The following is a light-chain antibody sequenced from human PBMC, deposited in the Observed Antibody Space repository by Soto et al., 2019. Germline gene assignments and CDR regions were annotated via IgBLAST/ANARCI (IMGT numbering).Light chain of an antibody. CDR2: EGS. J-gene: IGLJ1*01. CDR1: SGDVGTYNL. V-gene: IGLV2-23*01. Sequence: QSVLTQPASVSVSPGQSITISCSGTSGDVGTYNLVSWYQHHPGKAPKLMIYEGSKRPSGVSNRFSGSTSGNTASLTISGLQAEDEADYYCCSYAGSTTYVFGTGTKVTVL. CDR3: CSYAGSTTYV.